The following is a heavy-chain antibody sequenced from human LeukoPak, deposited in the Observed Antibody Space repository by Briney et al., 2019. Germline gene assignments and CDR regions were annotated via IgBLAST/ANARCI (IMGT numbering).Heavy chain of an antibody. V-gene: IGHV3-48*03. CDR2: ISSSGSTI. J-gene: IGHJ4*02. Sequence: GGSLRLSCAASGFTFSSYEMNWVRQAPGKGLEWVSYISSSGSTIYYADSVKGRFTISRDNAKNSLYLQMNSLRAEDTAVYYCESLLASSGYDDYWGQGTLVTVSS. CDR3: ESLLASSGYDDY. CDR1: GFTFSSYE. D-gene: IGHD5-12*01.